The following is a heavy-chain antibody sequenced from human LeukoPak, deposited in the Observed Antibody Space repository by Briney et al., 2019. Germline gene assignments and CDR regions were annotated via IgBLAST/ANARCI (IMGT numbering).Heavy chain of an antibody. J-gene: IGHJ5*02. V-gene: IGHV1-8*01. CDR1: GYTFTSYD. CDR3: ARGRTYCGGGSCYSSWFDP. Sequence: ASVKVSCKASGYTFTSYDINWVRQATGQGLEWMGWMNPNSGNTGYAQKFQGRVTMTRNTSISTASMELSSLRSEDTAVYYCARGRTYCGGGSCYSSWFDPWGQGTLVTVSS. D-gene: IGHD2-15*01. CDR2: MNPNSGNT.